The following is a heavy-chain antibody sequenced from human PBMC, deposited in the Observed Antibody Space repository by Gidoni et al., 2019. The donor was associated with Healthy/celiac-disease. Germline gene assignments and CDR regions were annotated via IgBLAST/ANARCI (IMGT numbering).Heavy chain of an antibody. V-gene: IGHV3-21*01. D-gene: IGHD6-19*01. CDR3: ARLGAPSSGWYDGLDAFDI. CDR1: GFPFSSSS. J-gene: IGHJ3*02. CDR2: ISSSSSYI. Sequence: EVQLVESGGGLVKPGGSLRLSCAASGFPFSSSSMNWVRQAPGKGLEWVSSISSSSSYIYYADSVKGRFTISRDNAKNSLYLQMNSLRAEDTAVYYCARLGAPSSGWYDGLDAFDIWGQGTMVTVSS.